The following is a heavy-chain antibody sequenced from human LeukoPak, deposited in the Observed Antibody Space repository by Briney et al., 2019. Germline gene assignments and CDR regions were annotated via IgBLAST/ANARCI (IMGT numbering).Heavy chain of an antibody. CDR1: GFTFNSYG. Sequence: GSLRLSCAASGFTFNSYGMHWVRQPPGKGLEWIGEINHSGSTNYNPSLKSRVTISVDTSKNQFSLKLSSVTAADTAVYYCARGNKLSYYYDSSGYFYFDYWGQGTLVTVSS. J-gene: IGHJ4*02. V-gene: IGHV4-34*01. CDR2: INHSGST. CDR3: ARGNKLSYYYDSSGYFYFDY. D-gene: IGHD3-22*01.